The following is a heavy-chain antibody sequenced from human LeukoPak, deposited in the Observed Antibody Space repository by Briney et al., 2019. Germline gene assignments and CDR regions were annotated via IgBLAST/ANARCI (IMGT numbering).Heavy chain of an antibody. CDR3: ARVANSNYYFDC. Sequence: GGSLRLSCTASGFTFSSYNMNWVRQSRGRGLEGLSYISGSSGTIYYADSVKGRFTISRDNAKNSLDLQMNSLRDEDTALYYCARVANSNYYFDCWGQGTPVTVSS. V-gene: IGHV3-48*02. J-gene: IGHJ4*02. CDR1: GFTFSSYN. D-gene: IGHD1-7*01. CDR2: ISGSSGTI.